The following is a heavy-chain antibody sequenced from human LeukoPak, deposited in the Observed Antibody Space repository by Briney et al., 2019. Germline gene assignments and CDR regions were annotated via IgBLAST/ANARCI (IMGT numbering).Heavy chain of an antibody. CDR2: IYYSGST. V-gene: IGHV4-59*01. CDR3: ALATRPDPFDY. J-gene: IGHJ4*02. CDR1: GGSISSYY. Sequence: SETLSLTCTVSGGSISSYYWSWIRQPPGKGLEWIGYIYYSGSTNYNPSLKSRVTISVDTSKNQFSLKLSSVTAADTAVYYCALATRPDPFDYWGRGTLVTVSS. D-gene: IGHD6-6*01.